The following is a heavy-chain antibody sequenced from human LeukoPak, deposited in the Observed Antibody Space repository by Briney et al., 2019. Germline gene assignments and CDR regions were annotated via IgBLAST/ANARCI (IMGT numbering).Heavy chain of an antibody. CDR3: ARVVYYDSSGYYISYFDY. Sequence: SETLSLTCTASGGSISSYYWSWIRRPAGKGLEWIGRIYTSGSTNYNPSLKSRVTMSVDTSKNQFSLKLSSVTAADTAVYYCARVVYYDSSGYYISYFDYWGQGTLVTVSS. J-gene: IGHJ4*02. CDR1: GGSISSYY. CDR2: IYTSGST. D-gene: IGHD3-22*01. V-gene: IGHV4-4*07.